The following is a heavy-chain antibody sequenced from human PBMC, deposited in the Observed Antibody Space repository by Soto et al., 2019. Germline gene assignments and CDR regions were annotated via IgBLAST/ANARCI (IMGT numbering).Heavy chain of an antibody. CDR1: GGSISSYY. V-gene: IGHV4-59*01. Sequence: SETLSLTCTVSGGSISSYYWSWIRQPPGKGLEWIGYIYYSGSTNYNPSLKSRVTISVDTSKNQFSLKLSSVTAADTAVYYCARGKWLLYSYGMDVWGQGTTVTVSS. D-gene: IGHD3-3*01. J-gene: IGHJ6*02. CDR2: IYYSGST. CDR3: ARGKWLLYSYGMDV.